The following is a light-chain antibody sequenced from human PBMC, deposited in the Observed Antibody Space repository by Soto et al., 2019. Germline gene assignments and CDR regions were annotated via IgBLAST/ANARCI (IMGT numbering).Light chain of an antibody. Sequence: QSVLTQPPSVSGAPGQRVTISCTGSSSNIGAGYDVHWYQQLPGTAPKLLIYGNSNRPSGVPDRFSGSKSGTSATLGITGLQTGDEADYYCGTWDSSLSSVFGTGTKVTVL. CDR3: GTWDSSLSSV. CDR2: GNS. CDR1: SSNIGAGYD. V-gene: IGLV1-40*01. J-gene: IGLJ1*01.